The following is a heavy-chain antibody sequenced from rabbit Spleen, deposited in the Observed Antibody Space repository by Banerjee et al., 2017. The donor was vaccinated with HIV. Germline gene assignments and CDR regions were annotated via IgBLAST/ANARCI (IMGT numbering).Heavy chain of an antibody. D-gene: IGHD8-1*01. Sequence: QEQLVESGGDLVQPGASLTLTCTASGFSFSSSYWMCWVRQAPGKGLEWIACIYGDISETTAYASWAKGRFTISKTSSTTVTLQMTSLTAADTATYFCARDTGSSFSSYGMDLWGPGTLVTVS. CDR3: ARDTGSSFSSYGMDL. CDR2: IYGDISETT. CDR1: GFSFSSSYW. V-gene: IGHV1S45*01. J-gene: IGHJ6*01.